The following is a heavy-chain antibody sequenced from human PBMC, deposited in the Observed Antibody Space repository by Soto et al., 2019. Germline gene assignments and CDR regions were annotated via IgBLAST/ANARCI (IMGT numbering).Heavy chain of an antibody. CDR3: SRDGSDHFDY. CDR2: IRSKAKRYAT. D-gene: IGHD1-26*01. J-gene: IGHJ4*02. Sequence: EVQVVESGGDLVEPGGSLTLSCATSGVTFSGSTMHWVRQASGKGLEWVGRIRSKAKRYATTYGASLQGRFTISRDDSKNTAYLQMNSLKTEDTAMYYCSRDGSDHFDYWGQGTLVTVAS. V-gene: IGHV3-73*02. CDR1: GVTFSGST.